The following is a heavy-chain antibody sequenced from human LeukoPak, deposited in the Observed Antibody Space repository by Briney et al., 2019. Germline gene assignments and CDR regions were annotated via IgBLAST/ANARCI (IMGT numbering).Heavy chain of an antibody. Sequence: GGSLRLSCAASGFTFSSYEMNWVRQAPGKGLEWVSYISSSGGAIYYADSVKGRFTISRDNAKNSLYLQMNSLRAEDTAVYYCAELGITMIGGVWGKGTTVTISS. CDR2: ISSSGGAI. D-gene: IGHD3-10*02. V-gene: IGHV3-48*03. J-gene: IGHJ6*04. CDR1: GFTFSSYE. CDR3: AELGITMIGGV.